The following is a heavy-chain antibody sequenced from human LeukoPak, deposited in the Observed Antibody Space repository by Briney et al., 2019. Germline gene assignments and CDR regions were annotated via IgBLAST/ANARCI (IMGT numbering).Heavy chain of an antibody. V-gene: IGHV3-74*01. CDR2: INSDGSST. Sequence: PGGSLRLSCAASGFTFSSYWMHWVRQAPGKGLVWVSRINSDGSSTSYADSVKGRFTISRDNAKNTLYLRMNSLRAEDTAVYYCARYRRTGDFDYWGQGTLVTVSS. CDR3: ARYRRTGDFDY. CDR1: GFTFSSYW. J-gene: IGHJ4*02. D-gene: IGHD2-2*01.